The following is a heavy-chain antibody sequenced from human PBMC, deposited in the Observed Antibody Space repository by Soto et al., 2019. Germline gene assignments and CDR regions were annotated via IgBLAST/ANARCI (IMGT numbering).Heavy chain of an antibody. D-gene: IGHD6-19*01. V-gene: IGHV3-48*01. Sequence: GGSLRLSCAASGFTFNIYAMSWVRQAPGKGLEWVSAISSSSSTIYYADSVKGRFTISRDNAKNSLYLQMNSLRAEDTAVYYCARDRSVAGTYFQHWGQGTLVPVSS. CDR3: ARDRSVAGTYFQH. CDR2: ISSSSSTI. J-gene: IGHJ1*01. CDR1: GFTFNIYA.